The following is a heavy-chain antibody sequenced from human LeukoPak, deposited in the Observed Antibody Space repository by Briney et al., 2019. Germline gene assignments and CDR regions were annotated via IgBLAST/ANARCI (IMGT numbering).Heavy chain of an antibody. CDR3: ARHSSILTGYPFDY. CDR2: IYYSGST. D-gene: IGHD3-9*01. J-gene: IGHJ4*02. Sequence: PSETLSLTCSVSGDSISGYYWSWIRQPPGKGLEWIGYIYYSGSTKYNPSLKSRVTISVDTSKNQFSLKLSSVTAADTAVYYCARHSSILTGYPFDYWGQGTLVTVSS. CDR1: GDSISGYY. V-gene: IGHV4-59*08.